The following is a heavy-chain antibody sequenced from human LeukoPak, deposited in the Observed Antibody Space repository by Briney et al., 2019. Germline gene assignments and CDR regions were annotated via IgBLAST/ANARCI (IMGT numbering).Heavy chain of an antibody. CDR2: ISSSGSTI. Sequence: GGSLRLSCAASGFTFSSYEMNWVRQAPGKGLEWVSYISSSGSTIYYADSVKGRFTISRDNAKNSLYLQMNSLIAEDTAFYYCARGPGVTENFDYWGQGTLVTVPS. CDR3: ARGPGVTENFDY. CDR1: GFTFSSYE. J-gene: IGHJ4*02. V-gene: IGHV3-48*03. D-gene: IGHD2-21*02.